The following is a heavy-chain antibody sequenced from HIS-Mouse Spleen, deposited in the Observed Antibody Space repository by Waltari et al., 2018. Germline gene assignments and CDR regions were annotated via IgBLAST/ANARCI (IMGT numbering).Heavy chain of an antibody. J-gene: IGHJ2*01. V-gene: IGHV4-39*07. D-gene: IGHD6-13*01. CDR3: AREIPYSSSWYDWYFDL. CDR2: IYYSGST. Sequence: QLQLQESGPGLVKPSATLSLTCTVSGGSITSSRYYWAWIRQPPGKGLEWIGGIYYSGSTYYNPSLKSRVTISVDTSKNQFSLKLSSVTAADTAVYYCAREIPYSSSWYDWYFDLWGRGTLVTVSS. CDR1: GGSITSSRYY.